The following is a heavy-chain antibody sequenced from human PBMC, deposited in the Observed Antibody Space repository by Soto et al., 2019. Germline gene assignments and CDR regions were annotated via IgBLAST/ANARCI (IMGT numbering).Heavy chain of an antibody. CDR1: GFTFSSYG. V-gene: IGHV3-30*18. CDR3: AKDWEYSYDSSGYYHFDY. D-gene: IGHD3-22*01. Sequence: VGSLRLSCAASGFTFSSYGMHWVRQAPGKGLEWVAVISYDGSNKYYADSVKGRFTISRDNSKNTLYLQMNSLRAEDTAVYYCAKDWEYSYDSSGYYHFDYWGQGTLVTVSS. J-gene: IGHJ4*02. CDR2: ISYDGSNK.